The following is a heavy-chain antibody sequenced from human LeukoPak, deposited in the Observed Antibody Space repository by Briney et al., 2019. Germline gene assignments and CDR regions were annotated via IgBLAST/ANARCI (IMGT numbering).Heavy chain of an antibody. V-gene: IGHV1-8*03. CDR1: GYTFTSYG. CDR2: MNPNSGNT. D-gene: IGHD2-15*01. Sequence: GASVKVSCKASGYTFTSYGISWVRQAPGQGLEWMGWMNPNSGNTGYAQKFQGRVTITRNTSISTAYMELSSLRSEDTAVYYCARVAENYYYYMDVWGKGTTVTVSS. J-gene: IGHJ6*03. CDR3: ARVAENYYYYMDV.